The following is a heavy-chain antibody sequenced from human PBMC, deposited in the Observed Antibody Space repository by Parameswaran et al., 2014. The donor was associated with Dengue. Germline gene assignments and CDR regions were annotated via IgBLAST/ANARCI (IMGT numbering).Heavy chain of an antibody. D-gene: IGHD3-3*01. J-gene: IGHJ4*02. V-gene: IGHV3-21*01. Sequence: VRQAPGKGLEWVSSISSSSNYIYYADSVKGRFTISRDDAQNSLFLRMTSLRAEDTAVYYCAKIAYSFWNGPDYWGQGTLVTRLL. CDR2: ISSSSNYI. CDR3: AKIAYSFWNGPDY.